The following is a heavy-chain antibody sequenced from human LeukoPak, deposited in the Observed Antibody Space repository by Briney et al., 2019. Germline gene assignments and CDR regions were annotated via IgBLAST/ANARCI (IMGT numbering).Heavy chain of an antibody. Sequence: SETLSLTCTVSGGSVSSGSYYWSWIRQPPGKGLEWIGYIYYSGSTNYNPSLKCRVTISVDTSKNQFSLKLSSVTAADTAVYYCARLVAAAWVDYWGQGTLVTVSS. D-gene: IGHD2-15*01. J-gene: IGHJ4*02. CDR2: IYYSGST. CDR3: ARLVAAAWVDY. V-gene: IGHV4-61*01. CDR1: GGSVSSGSYY.